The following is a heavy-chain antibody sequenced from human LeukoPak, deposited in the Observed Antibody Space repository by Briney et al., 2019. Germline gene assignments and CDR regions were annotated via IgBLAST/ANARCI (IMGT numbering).Heavy chain of an antibody. CDR2: IYSSGST. CDR3: ARRGDGGRSFDY. D-gene: IGHD4-23*01. V-gene: IGHV3-53*01. CDR1: GFNVSNNY. J-gene: IGHJ4*02. Sequence: GGSLRLSCAASGFNVSNNYMTWVRQAPGKGLEWVSLIYSSGSTYYADSVKGRFTISRDNSKNMLYLQVNSLRAEDTAVYYCARRGDGGRSFDYWGQGTLVTVSS.